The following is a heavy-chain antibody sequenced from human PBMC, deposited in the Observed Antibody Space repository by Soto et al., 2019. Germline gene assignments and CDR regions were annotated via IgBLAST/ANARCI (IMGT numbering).Heavy chain of an antibody. Sequence: EVQLVQSGAEVKKPGESLKISCTASGYSFAGYWIAWVRQMSGRGLEWMGSFDPSASSSIYGPSFHGPVTISADKSITTVFLEWASLKASDTAVYYCARHTRLSGVSYGGSFDVWGQGTAVTVSS. CDR3: ARHTRLSGVSYGGSFDV. CDR1: GYSFAGYW. CDR2: FDPSASSS. V-gene: IGHV5-10-1*03. J-gene: IGHJ3*01. D-gene: IGHD3-16*01.